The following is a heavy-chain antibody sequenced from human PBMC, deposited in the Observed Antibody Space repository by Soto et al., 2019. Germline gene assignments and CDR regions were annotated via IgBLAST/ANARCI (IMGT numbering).Heavy chain of an antibody. Sequence: QLQLQESGPGLVKPSETLSLTCTVSGGSISSSSYYWGWIRQPPGKGLERIGSIYYSGSTYYNPSLKSRVTRSEETSKNQFSLKLSSVTAAATAVYYCARQGMRRSYYYYGMDVWGQGTTVTVSS. D-gene: IGHD3-10*01. CDR1: GGSISSSSYY. V-gene: IGHV4-39*01. CDR3: ARQGMRRSYYYYGMDV. J-gene: IGHJ6*02. CDR2: IYYSGST.